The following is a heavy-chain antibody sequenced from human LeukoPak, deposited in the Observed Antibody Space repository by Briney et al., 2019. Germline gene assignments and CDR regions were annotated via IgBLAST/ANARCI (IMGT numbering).Heavy chain of an antibody. Sequence: GGSLRLSCAASGFTFSSYSMNWVRQAPGKGLEWVSSICSSSSYIYYADSVKGRFTIPRDNAKNSLYLQMNSLRAEDTAVYYCAREGDCSSTSCLDYWGQGTLVTVSS. CDR3: AREGDCSSTSCLDY. V-gene: IGHV3-21*01. CDR1: GFTFSSYS. D-gene: IGHD2-2*01. CDR2: ICSSSSYI. J-gene: IGHJ4*02.